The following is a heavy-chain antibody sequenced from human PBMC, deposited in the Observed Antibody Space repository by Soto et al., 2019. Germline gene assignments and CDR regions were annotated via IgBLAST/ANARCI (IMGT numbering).Heavy chain of an antibody. V-gene: IGHV3-49*03. D-gene: IGHD4-17*01. CDR1: GFTFGDYA. CDR2: IRSKAYGGTT. J-gene: IGHJ6*03. Sequence: GGSLRLSCTASGFTFGDYAMSWFRQAPGKGLEWVGFIRSKAYGGTTEYAASVKGRFTISRDDSKSIAYLQMNSLKTEDTAVYYCTRVDQTVTTFYYYMDVWGKGTTVTVSS. CDR3: TRVDQTVTTFYYYMDV.